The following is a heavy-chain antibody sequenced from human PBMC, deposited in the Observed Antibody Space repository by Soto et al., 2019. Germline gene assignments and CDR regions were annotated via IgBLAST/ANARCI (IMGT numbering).Heavy chain of an antibody. Sequence: EVQLVESGGGLVQPGESLRLSCAASGFTFSDYWMHWVRQAPGKGLEWVSRIKRDGSTANYADSVKGRFTISRDNAKSKLYLEMNSLRVEDTADYYCARGVNNYDYQPVWGKGTRVTVSS. CDR1: GFTFSDYW. J-gene: IGHJ6*04. CDR3: ARGVNNYDYQPV. D-gene: IGHD1-1*01. V-gene: IGHV3-74*01. CDR2: IKRDGSTA.